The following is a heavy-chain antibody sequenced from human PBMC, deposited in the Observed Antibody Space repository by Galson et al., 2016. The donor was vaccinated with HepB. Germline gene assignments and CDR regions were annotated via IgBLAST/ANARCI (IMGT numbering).Heavy chain of an antibody. Sequence: SLRLSCAASGFTFSDFYMTWMRRTPGKSLEWVSYISHSSAYTAYADSVEGRFIISRDNVRNSLFLQMSSLRVEDTALYFCARGRAPKTLDTFDIWGQGTMVTVSS. V-gene: IGHV3-11*06. CDR2: ISHSSAYT. J-gene: IGHJ3*02. CDR1: GFTFSDFY. CDR3: ARGRAPKTLDTFDI.